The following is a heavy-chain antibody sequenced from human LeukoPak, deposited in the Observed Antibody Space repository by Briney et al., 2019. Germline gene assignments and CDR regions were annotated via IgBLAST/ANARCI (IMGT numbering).Heavy chain of an antibody. J-gene: IGHJ5*02. Sequence: GGSLRLSCAASGFTFSSYSMNWVRQAPGKGLEWVSYISSSSSTIYYADSVKGRFTISRDNAKNSLYLQMNSLRAEDTALYYRTGDSYNWNDGWFDPWGQGTLVTVSS. CDR2: ISSSSSTI. D-gene: IGHD1-1*01. CDR1: GFTFSSYS. V-gene: IGHV3-48*01. CDR3: TGDSYNWNDGWFDP.